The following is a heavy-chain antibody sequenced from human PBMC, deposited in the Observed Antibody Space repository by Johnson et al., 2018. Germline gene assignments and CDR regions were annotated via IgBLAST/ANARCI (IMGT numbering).Heavy chain of an antibody. Sequence: LVQSGADVKKPGESLKISCTGSGYTFTSYWIGWVRQTPGKGLEWMGIIYPDDSDARYSPSFKGQVTISADKSISTAYLQWTSLKASDTAIYYCARHRYSSPTDAFDLWGQGTMVTVSS. CDR3: ARHRYSSPTDAFDL. D-gene: IGHD6-19*01. V-gene: IGHV5-51*01. CDR2: IYPDDSDA. J-gene: IGHJ3*01. CDR1: GYTFTSYW.